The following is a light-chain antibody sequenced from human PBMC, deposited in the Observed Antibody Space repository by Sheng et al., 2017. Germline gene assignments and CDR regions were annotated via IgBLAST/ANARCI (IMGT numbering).Light chain of an antibody. CDR2: KAS. Sequence: DIQMTQSPTTLSTSVGHRVTITCRASQTISSWLAWYQQKPGKAPKLLIQKASSLESGVPSRFSGSGSGTEFTLTISSLQPDDFATYYCQQYHSYPVTFGGGTKVEIK. CDR1: QTISSW. V-gene: IGKV1-5*03. J-gene: IGKJ4*01. CDR3: QQYHSYPVT.